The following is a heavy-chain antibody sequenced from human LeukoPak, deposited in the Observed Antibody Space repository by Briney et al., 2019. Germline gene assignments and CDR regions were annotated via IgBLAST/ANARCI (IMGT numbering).Heavy chain of an antibody. CDR1: GFTFSSYS. D-gene: IGHD3-10*01. V-gene: IGHV3-30*02. Sequence: GGSLRLSCAASGFTFSSYSMNWVRQAPGKGLEWVAFIRYDGSNKYYADSVKGRFTISRDNSKNTQYLQMNSLRAEDTAVYYCAKEKGDYYGSGSYYNVSVEYYYYYMDVWGKGTTVTVS. CDR3: AKEKGDYYGSGSYYNVSVEYYYYYMDV. CDR2: IRYDGSNK. J-gene: IGHJ6*03.